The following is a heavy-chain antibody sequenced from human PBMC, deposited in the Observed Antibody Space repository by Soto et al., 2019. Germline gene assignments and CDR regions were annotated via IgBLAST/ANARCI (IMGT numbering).Heavy chain of an antibody. J-gene: IGHJ4*02. CDR1: GFTFSSDW. CDR2: INTDGSGT. D-gene: IGHD2-21*02. Sequence: GGSLRLSCAASGFTFSSDWMHWARQAPGKGLVWVSRINTDGSGTSYADSVKGRFTISRDNDKNMLYLQMNSLRDEDTAVYYCARAVVTAIVDYFYYWGQGTLVTVSS. V-gene: IGHV3-74*01. CDR3: ARAVVTAIVDYFYY.